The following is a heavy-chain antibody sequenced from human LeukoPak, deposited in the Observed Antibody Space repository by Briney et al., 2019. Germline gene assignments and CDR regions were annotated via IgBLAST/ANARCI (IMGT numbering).Heavy chain of an antibody. V-gene: IGHV3-9*01. Sequence: GRSLRLSCAASGFTFDDYAMHWVRQAPGKGLEWVSGISWNSGSIGYADSVKGRFTISRDNAKNSPYLQMNSLRAEDTALYYCAKGRAGTTVVPNDYWGQGTLVTVSS. CDR3: AKGRAGTTVVPNDY. CDR1: GFTFDDYA. J-gene: IGHJ4*02. CDR2: ISWNSGSI. D-gene: IGHD1-7*01.